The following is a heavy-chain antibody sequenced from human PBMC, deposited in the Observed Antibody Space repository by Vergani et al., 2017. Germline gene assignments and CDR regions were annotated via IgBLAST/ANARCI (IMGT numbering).Heavy chain of an antibody. CDR2: IQFDGSNQ. D-gene: IGHD3-10*01. J-gene: IGHJ5*02. V-gene: IGHV3-30*02. Sequence: QVQLVESGGGVVQRGGSLRLSCATSGFTLSNYDMQWIRQGPGKGLEFVAFIQFDGSNQYYADSVKGRFTISRDNSKNTLYLQMNSLRTEDTAVYYCAKGNDIVRGVASGFDPWGQGTLVTVSS. CDR3: AKGNDIVRGVASGFDP. CDR1: GFTLSNYD.